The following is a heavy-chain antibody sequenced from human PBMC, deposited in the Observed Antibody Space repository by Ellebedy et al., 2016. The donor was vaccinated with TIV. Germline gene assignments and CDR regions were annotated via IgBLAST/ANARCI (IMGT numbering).Heavy chain of an antibody. Sequence: GESLKISCAASGFIVSSCFMSWVRQAPGKGLEWVSIIYTDGGTNYTDSMRDRFTISRDDSGNTLYLQMNGLRAEDTAVYYCARDPGGGGDYGDNWFDPWGQGTLVTVSS. CDR1: GFIVSSCF. CDR2: IYTDGGT. CDR3: ARDPGGGGDYGDNWFDP. V-gene: IGHV3-66*01. J-gene: IGHJ5*02. D-gene: IGHD3-16*01.